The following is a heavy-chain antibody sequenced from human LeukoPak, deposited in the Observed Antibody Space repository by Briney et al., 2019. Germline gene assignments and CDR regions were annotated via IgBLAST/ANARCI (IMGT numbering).Heavy chain of an antibody. J-gene: IGHJ4*02. CDR3: ASIGGYSYGDEGNYFDY. CDR2: IIPIFGTA. D-gene: IGHD5-18*01. V-gene: IGHV1-69*05. CDR1: GGTFSSYA. Sequence: GSSVKVSCKASGGTFSSYAISWVRQAPGHGLEWMGRIIPIFGTANYAQKFQGRVTITTDESTSTAYMELSSLRSEDTAVYYCASIGGYSYGDEGNYFDYWGQGTLVTVSS.